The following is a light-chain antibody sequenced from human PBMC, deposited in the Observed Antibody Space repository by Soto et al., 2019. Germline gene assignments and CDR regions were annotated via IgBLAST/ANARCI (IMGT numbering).Light chain of an antibody. CDR2: DVS. CDR1: SSEVGGYNY. CDR3: SSYTSSSTPYV. Sequence: QSVLTQPAFVSGSPGQSITISCTGTSSEVGGYNYVSWYQQHPGKAPKLMIYDVSSRPSGVSNRFSGSKSGNTASLTISGLQAEDEADYYCSSYTSSSTPYVFGTGTKVTVL. V-gene: IGLV2-14*01. J-gene: IGLJ1*01.